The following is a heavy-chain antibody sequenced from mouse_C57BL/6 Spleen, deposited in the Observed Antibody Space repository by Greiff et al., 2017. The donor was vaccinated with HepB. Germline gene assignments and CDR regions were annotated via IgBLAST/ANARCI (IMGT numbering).Heavy chain of an antibody. CDR2: IHPNSGST. CDR1: GYTFTSYW. J-gene: IGHJ4*01. D-gene: IGHD3-2*02. Sequence: QVQLKQPGAELVKPGASVKLSCKASGYTFTSYWMHWVKQRPGQGLEWIGMIHPNSGSTNYNEKFKSKATLTVDKSSSTAYMQLSSLTSEDSAVYYCARRTAAQATEAMDYWGQGTSVTVSS. CDR3: ARRTAAQATEAMDY. V-gene: IGHV1-64*01.